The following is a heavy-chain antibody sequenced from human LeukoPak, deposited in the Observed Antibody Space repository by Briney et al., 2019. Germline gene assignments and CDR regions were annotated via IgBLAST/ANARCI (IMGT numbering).Heavy chain of an antibody. CDR2: ISGSGSST. CDR1: GFTFSSYA. CDR3: AKGVAVASPYYFDY. V-gene: IGHV3-23*01. D-gene: IGHD6-19*01. Sequence: GGSLRLSCAASGFTFSSYAMSWVRQAPGKGLEWVSPISGSGSSTYYADSVKGRFTISRDNSKNTLYLQMNSLRAEDTAVYYCAKGVAVASPYYFDYWGQGTLVTVTS. J-gene: IGHJ4*02.